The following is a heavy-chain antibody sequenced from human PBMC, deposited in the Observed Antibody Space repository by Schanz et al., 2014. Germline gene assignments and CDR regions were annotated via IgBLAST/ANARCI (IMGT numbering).Heavy chain of an antibody. V-gene: IGHV3-7*03. Sequence: EVQLVESGGALVQPGGSLRLSCSAFGFTFSDHWMSWVRQAPGKGLEWVANIKGDSSVKAYVDSVRGRFTLSRDNVKNSVYLQMNSLRVEDTAVYYCARDPNSVNELDYWGQGTLVTVSS. CDR3: ARDPNSVNELDY. CDR1: GFTFSDHW. CDR2: IKGDSSVK. D-gene: IGHD5-12*01. J-gene: IGHJ4*02.